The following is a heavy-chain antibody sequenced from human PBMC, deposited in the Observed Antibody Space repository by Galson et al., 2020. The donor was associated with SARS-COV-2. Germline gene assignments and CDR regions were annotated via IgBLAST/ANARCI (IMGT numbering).Heavy chain of an antibody. J-gene: IGHJ4*01. CDR2: IRGDGSET. CDR3: TREGWQGGY. CDR1: GFNFEDFS. D-gene: IGHD6-19*01. V-gene: IGHV3-7*01. Sequence: GESLKISCIVSGFNFEDFSMSCFRQTPGKSPESVSNIRGDGSETNYVEYVKGRFSISRDNAANSLFLQMNSLRVEDTGVYYCTREGWQGGYWGQGTRVTVSS.